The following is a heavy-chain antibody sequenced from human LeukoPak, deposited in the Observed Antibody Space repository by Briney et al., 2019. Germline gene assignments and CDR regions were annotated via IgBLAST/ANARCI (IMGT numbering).Heavy chain of an antibody. CDR2: FIWNSASI. D-gene: IGHD5-12*01. J-gene: IGHJ4*02. CDR3: ARDKAPLYSGYDWDLDF. CDR1: GFTFHHYA. Sequence: PGGSLRLSCAASGFTFHHYAIHWVRQVPGKAVEGVSGFIWNSASIGYRDYVKGRFTIASDNAKNSVCLKMNSLRAEDTAFYYCARDKAPLYSGYDWDLDFWGQGTLVTVSS. V-gene: IGHV3-9*01.